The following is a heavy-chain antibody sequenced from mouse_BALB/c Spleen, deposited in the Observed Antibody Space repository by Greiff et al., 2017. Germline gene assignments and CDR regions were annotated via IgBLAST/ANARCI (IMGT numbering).Heavy chain of an antibody. CDR1: GYTFTSYW. V-gene: IGHV1-7*01. D-gene: IGHD2-5*01. Sequence: QVQLQQSGAELAKPGASVKMSCKASGYTFTSYWMHWVKQRPGQGLEWIGYINPSTGYTEYNQKFKDKATLTADKSSSTAYMQLSSLTSEDSAVYYCARSRDLRNYVGLGNYFDVWGAGTTVTVSS. J-gene: IGHJ1*01. CDR3: ARSRDLRNYVGLGNYFDV. CDR2: INPSTGYT.